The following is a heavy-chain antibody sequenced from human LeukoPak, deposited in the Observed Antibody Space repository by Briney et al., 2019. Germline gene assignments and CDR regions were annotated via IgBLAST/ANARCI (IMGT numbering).Heavy chain of an antibody. CDR3: ARQFYYDSGGSHY. CDR1: GGSISSSSYY. CDR2: IFYSGST. Sequence: ASETLSLTCTVSGGSISSSSYYWGWVRQPPGKGLEWFGSIFYSGSTYYNPSLESRVTISVDTSKNQFSLKLSSVTAADTAVYYCARQFYYDSGGSHYWGQGTLVTVSS. J-gene: IGHJ4*02. V-gene: IGHV4-39*01. D-gene: IGHD3-22*01.